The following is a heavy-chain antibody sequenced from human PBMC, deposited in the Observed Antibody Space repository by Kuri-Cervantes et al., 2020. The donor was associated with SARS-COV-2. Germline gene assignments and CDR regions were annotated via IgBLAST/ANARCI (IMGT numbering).Heavy chain of an antibody. CDR1: GGSFSGYY. D-gene: IGHD4-17*01. V-gene: IGHV4-34*01. Sequence: SETLSLTCAVYGGSFSGYYWSWIRQPPGKGLEWIGEINHSGSTNYNPSLKSRVTVSVDTSKNQFSLKLSSVTPEDTAVYYCARGGATVDNWFDPWGQGTLVTVSS. CDR2: INHSGST. J-gene: IGHJ5*02. CDR3: ARGGATVDNWFDP.